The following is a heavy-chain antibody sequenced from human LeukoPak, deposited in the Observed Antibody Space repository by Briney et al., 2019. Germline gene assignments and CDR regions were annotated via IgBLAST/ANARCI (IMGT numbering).Heavy chain of an antibody. V-gene: IGHV3-48*03. CDR2: ISGSGTAI. Sequence: AGGSLRLSCAASGFTFSSNEMNWVRQAPGKGLQWISYISGSGTAIYYADSVKGRFTISRDNAKNSLYLQMNSLRAEDTAIYYCATNTPMGHYFDNWGQGTLVSVSS. CDR3: ATNTPMGHYFDN. J-gene: IGHJ4*02. D-gene: IGHD5-18*01. CDR1: GFTFSSNE.